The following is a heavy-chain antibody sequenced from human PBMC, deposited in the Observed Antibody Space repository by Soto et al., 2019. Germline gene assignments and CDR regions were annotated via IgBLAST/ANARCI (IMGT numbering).Heavy chain of an antibody. D-gene: IGHD3-10*01. Sequence: EVQLVESGGGLVQPGGSLRLSCAASGFTFSSYSMNWVRQAPGKGLAWVSYISSSSSTIYYADSVKGRFTISRDNDKNSLYLQMNSLRAEDTAVYYCAREEVRVGGVIIHFDYWGQGTLVTVSS. J-gene: IGHJ4*02. V-gene: IGHV3-48*01. CDR2: ISSSSSTI. CDR3: AREEVRVGGVIIHFDY. CDR1: GFTFSSYS.